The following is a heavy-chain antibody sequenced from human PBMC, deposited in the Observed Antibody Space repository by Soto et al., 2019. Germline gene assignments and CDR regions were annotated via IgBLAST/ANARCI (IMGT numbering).Heavy chain of an antibody. D-gene: IGHD2-2*01. V-gene: IGHV1-18*04. CDR2: ISTYNGNT. CDR3: ARPPLGYCDSSTCPNWFDP. CDR1: GYTFSSYG. J-gene: IGHJ5*02. Sequence: SVKVSCKASGYTFSSYGISWVRQAPGQGLEWMGWISTYNGNTDYAQNFQGRVTLTTDTSTSTAYMELRSLRSDDTAVYYCARPPLGYCDSSTCPNWFDPCGQRTLVTVSS.